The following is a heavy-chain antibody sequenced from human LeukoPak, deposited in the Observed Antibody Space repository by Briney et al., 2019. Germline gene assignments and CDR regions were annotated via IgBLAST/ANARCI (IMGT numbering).Heavy chain of an antibody. J-gene: IGHJ6*03. CDR1: GFTFSSYS. D-gene: IGHD6-13*01. CDR3: ARGASGHSSNWNFPYYYYYMDV. V-gene: IGHV3-48*02. Sequence: GGSLRLSCAASGFTFSSYSMNWVRQAPGKGLEWVSYISSSSSTIYYADSVKGRFTISRDNAKNSLYLQMNSLRDDDTAMYYCARGASGHSSNWNFPYYYYYMDVWGKGTTVTISS. CDR2: ISSSSSTI.